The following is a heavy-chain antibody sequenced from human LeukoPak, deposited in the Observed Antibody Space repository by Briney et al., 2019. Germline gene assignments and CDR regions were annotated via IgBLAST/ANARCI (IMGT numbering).Heavy chain of an antibody. J-gene: IGHJ4*02. Sequence: GGSLRLSCASSGFTFSSYSMTWVRQAPGKGLEWVSSISSSSSYIYYADSVKGRFTISRDNAKNSLYLQMNSLRAEDTAVYYCARARGWYSVFDYAGQGTLVTVSS. V-gene: IGHV3-21*04. CDR2: ISSSSSYI. D-gene: IGHD6-19*01. CDR1: GFTFSSYS. CDR3: ARARGWYSVFDY.